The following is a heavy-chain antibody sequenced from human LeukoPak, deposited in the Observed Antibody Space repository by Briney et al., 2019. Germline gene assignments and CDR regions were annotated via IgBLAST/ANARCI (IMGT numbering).Heavy chain of an antibody. CDR3: ARGGGDYDILTGYHSDLYYFGY. CDR2: IYYSGST. Sequence: SETLSLTCTVSGGSISSGDYYWSWIRQPPGKGLEWIGYIYYSGSTYYNPSLKSRVTISVDTSKNQFSLKLSSVTAADTAVYYCARGGGDYDILTGYHSDLYYFGYWGQGTLVTVSS. V-gene: IGHV4-30-4*01. D-gene: IGHD3-9*01. J-gene: IGHJ4*02. CDR1: GGSISSGDYY.